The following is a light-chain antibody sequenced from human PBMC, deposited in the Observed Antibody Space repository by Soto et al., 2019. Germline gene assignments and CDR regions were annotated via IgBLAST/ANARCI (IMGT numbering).Light chain of an antibody. CDR1: QNIRNY. Sequence: DIQLTQSPSSLSASVRDRVTITCRASQNIRNYLSWYQQKPGPAPKILISAASTLHSGVPSRFSGGGSGTDFTLTISSLQPEDFATYYCQQSYSSPWTFGQGTKVEIK. V-gene: IGKV1-39*01. CDR2: AAS. J-gene: IGKJ1*01. CDR3: QQSYSSPWT.